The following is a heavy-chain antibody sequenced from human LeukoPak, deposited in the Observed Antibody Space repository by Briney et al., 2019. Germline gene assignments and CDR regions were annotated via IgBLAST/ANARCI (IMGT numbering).Heavy chain of an antibody. CDR1: GFTFSNYA. CDR3: AKDMESYCSSISCYHGMDV. CDR2: ISGGGGST. J-gene: IGHJ6*02. V-gene: IGHV3-23*01. Sequence: PGGSLRLSCAASGFTFSNYAMSWVRQAPGKGLEWVSGISGGGGSTYYADSVKGRFTISRDNSKNTLYLQMNSLRAEDTAVYYCAKDMESYCSSISCYHGMDVWGQGTTVTVSS. D-gene: IGHD2-2*01.